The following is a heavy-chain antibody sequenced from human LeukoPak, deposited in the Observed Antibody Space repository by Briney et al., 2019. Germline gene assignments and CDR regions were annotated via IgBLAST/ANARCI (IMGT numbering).Heavy chain of an antibody. CDR1: GGSFSGYY. V-gene: IGHV4-34*01. CDR3: ARATIDLSTVAIDY. Sequence: SETLSLTCAVYGGSFSGYYWSWIRQPPGKGLEWIGEINHSGSTNYNPSLKSRVTISVDTSKNQFSLKLSSVTAADTAVYYCARATIDLSTVAIDYWGQGTLVTVSS. CDR2: INHSGST. J-gene: IGHJ4*02. D-gene: IGHD4-23*01.